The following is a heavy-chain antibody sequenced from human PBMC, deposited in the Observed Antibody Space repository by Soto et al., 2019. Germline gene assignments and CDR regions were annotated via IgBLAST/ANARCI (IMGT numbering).Heavy chain of an antibody. CDR2: IYSRGNT. V-gene: IGHV4-31*03. J-gene: IGHJ4*02. CDR3: ARARSGSYFVLEY. CDR1: SGSINSGLHY. Sequence: QVQLQESGPGLVKPSQTLSLTCTVSSGSINSGLHYWTWIRQHPGKGLECIGYIYSRGNTYYPPSLKSRVDITVDTSKNQFSLRVSSVTAADTAVYYCARARSGSYFVLEYWGQGAQVTVSP. D-gene: IGHD3-10*01.